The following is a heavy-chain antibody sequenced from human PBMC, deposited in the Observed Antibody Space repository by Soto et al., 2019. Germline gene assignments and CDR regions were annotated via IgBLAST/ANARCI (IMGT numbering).Heavy chain of an antibody. J-gene: IGHJ4*02. CDR3: ARDRRAFDY. V-gene: IGHV4-38-2*02. CDR2: IYHSGST. Sequence: PSETLSLTCAVSGYSISSGYYWGWIRQPPGKGLEWIGSIYHSGSTYYNPSLKSRVTISVDTSKNQFSLKLSSVTAADTAVYYCARDRRAFDYWCQGTLVTVSS. CDR1: GYSISSGYY.